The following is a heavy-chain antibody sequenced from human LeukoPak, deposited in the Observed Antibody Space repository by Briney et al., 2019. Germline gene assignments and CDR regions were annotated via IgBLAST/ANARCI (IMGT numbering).Heavy chain of an antibody. Sequence: SETLSLTCAVYGGSFSGYYWSWIRQPPGKGLEWIGEINHSGSTNYNPSLNSRVTISVDTSKNQFSLKLSSVTAADTAVYFAAAGRAGYYYYYMDVWGKGTTVTVSS. D-gene: IGHD6-13*01. CDR3: AAGRAGYYYYYMDV. CDR2: INHSGST. CDR1: GGSFSGYY. J-gene: IGHJ6*03. V-gene: IGHV4-34*01.